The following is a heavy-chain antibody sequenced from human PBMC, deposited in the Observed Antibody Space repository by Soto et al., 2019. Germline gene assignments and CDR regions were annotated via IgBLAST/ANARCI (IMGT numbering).Heavy chain of an antibody. J-gene: IGHJ4*02. Sequence: GGSLRLSCAASGFTFDDYAMHWVRQAPGKGLEWVSGISWNSGSIGYADSVKGRFTISRDNAKNSLYLQMNSLRAEDTALYYCAKDNQDYGDFYYFDYWGQGTLVTVSS. CDR1: GFTFDDYA. D-gene: IGHD4-17*01. CDR3: AKDNQDYGDFYYFDY. CDR2: ISWNSGSI. V-gene: IGHV3-9*01.